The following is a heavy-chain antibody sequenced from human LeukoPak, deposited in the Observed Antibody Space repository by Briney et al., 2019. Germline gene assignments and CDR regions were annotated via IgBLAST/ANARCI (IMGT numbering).Heavy chain of an antibody. CDR1: GFTFSSYG. V-gene: IGHV3-33*01. J-gene: IGHJ3*02. Sequence: GGSLRLSCAASGFTFSSYGMHWVRQAPGKGLEWVAVIWYDGSKKYYADSVKGRFTISRDNSKNTLYLQMNSLRAEDTAVYYCARAENYYDSSGYYFDAFDIWGQGTMVTVSS. D-gene: IGHD3-22*01. CDR2: IWYDGSKK. CDR3: ARAENYYDSSGYYFDAFDI.